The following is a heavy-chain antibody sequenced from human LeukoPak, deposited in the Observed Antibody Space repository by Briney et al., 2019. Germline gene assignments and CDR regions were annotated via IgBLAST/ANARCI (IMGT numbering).Heavy chain of an antibody. D-gene: IGHD3-10*01. CDR2: IYSGGST. Sequence: GRSLRLSCAASGFTFSSYGMHWVRQAPGKGLEWVSVIYSGGSTYYADSVKGRFTISRDNSKNTLYLQMNSLRAEDTAVYHCARIRGGWYIDYWGQGTLVTVSS. CDR1: GFTFSSYG. V-gene: IGHV3-53*01. CDR3: ARIRGGWYIDY. J-gene: IGHJ4*02.